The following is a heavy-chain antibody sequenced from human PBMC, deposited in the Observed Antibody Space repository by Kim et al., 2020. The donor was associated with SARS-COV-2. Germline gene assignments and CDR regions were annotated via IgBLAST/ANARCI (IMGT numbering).Heavy chain of an antibody. J-gene: IGHJ4*02. D-gene: IGHD3-9*01. V-gene: IGHV3-30*04. CDR2: ISYDGSNK. CDR1: GFTFSSYA. Sequence: GGSLRLSCAASGFTFSSYAMHWVRQAPGKGLEWVAVISYDGSNKYYADSVKGRFTISRDNSKNTLYLQMNSLRAEDTAVYYCARNYDILTGYSFLVDYWGQGTLVTVSS. CDR3: ARNYDILTGYSFLVDY.